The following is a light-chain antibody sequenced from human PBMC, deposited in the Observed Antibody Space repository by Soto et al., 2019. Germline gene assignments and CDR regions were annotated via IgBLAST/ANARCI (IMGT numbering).Light chain of an antibody. J-gene: IGLJ3*02. CDR1: SSNIGRNT. Sequence: QSVLSQPPSASGTPGQRVTISCSGSSSNIGRNTVNWYQQLPGTAPKLLIHSNNHRPSGVPDRFSGSKSGTSASLAIRGLQSDDEADYYCATWDGSLSGWVFGGGTKLTVL. CDR2: SNN. V-gene: IGLV1-44*01. CDR3: ATWDGSLSGWV.